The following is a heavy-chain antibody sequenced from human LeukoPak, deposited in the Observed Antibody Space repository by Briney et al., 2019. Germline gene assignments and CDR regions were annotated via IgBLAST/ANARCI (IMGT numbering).Heavy chain of an antibody. CDR3: AAVRWTNWFLP. D-gene: IGHD5-24*01. CDR2: MNPNRGNT. J-gene: IGHJ5*02. CDR1: GYTFTSYD. V-gene: IGHV1-8*01. Sequence: ASVKVSCKASGYTFTSYDINWVRQCTRQGLEWMGWMNPNRGNTGYAQKFQGRVTMTRNTSISTAYMELRSLRSEDTAVYYCAAVRWTNWFLPCGQGTLVTVSS.